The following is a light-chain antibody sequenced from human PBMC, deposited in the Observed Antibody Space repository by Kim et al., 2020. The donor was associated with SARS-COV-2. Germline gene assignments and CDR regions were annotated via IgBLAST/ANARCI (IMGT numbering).Light chain of an antibody. Sequence: EIVLTQSPGTLSLSPGERATLSCTASQTISGNYLAWYQQTPGQAPRVLIHGASSRATGIPDRFSGSGSGTDFTLTISRLESEDFAVYYCQQYGGSPLTFGHGTQVDIK. J-gene: IGKJ1*01. CDR2: GAS. CDR1: QTISGNY. CDR3: QQYGGSPLT. V-gene: IGKV3-20*01.